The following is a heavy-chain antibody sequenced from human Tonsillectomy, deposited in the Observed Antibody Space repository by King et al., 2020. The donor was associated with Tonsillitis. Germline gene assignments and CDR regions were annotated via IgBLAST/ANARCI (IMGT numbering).Heavy chain of an antibody. Sequence: QLLQCGAGLLKPSEPLSLTCAVYGGSCSGYYWSWLRQPPGKGLEWLGEINHSGSTNYNPSLKSRVTISVYTSKNQFSLKLSSVTAADTAVYYCARRGGSYSQAFDIWGQGTMVTVSS. CDR3: ARRGGSYSQAFDI. D-gene: IGHD1-26*01. CDR1: GGSCSGYY. V-gene: IGHV4-34*01. J-gene: IGHJ3*02. CDR2: INHSGST.